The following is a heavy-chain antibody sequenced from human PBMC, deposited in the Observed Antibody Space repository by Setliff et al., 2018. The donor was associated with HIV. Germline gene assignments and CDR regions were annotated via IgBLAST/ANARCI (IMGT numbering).Heavy chain of an antibody. J-gene: IGHJ4*02. CDR3: ARSPSYRSSWEYYFDY. CDR1: GGSISGYH. CDR2: IYTSRGT. V-gene: IGHV4-4*09. D-gene: IGHD6-13*01. Sequence: SETLSLTCTVSGGSISGYHWIWLRQTPGTGLEWIGYIYTSRGTNYNHSLRTRVIISVDTSTQFSLKLSSVTAADAAVYYCARSPSYRSSWEYYFDYWGQGILVTSPQ.